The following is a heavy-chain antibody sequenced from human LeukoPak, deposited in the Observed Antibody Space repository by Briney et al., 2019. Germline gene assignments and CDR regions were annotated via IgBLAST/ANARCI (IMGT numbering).Heavy chain of an antibody. D-gene: IGHD2-2*02. CDR3: ARIVVVPAAIPGYKFDP. CDR1: GGSISSHY. CDR2: IYYSGST. Sequence: SETLSLTCTVSGGSISSHYWSWIRQPPGKELEWIGYIYYSGSTNYNPSLKSRVTISVDTSKNQFSLKLSSVTAADTAVYYCARIVVVPAAIPGYKFDPWGQGTLVTVSS. J-gene: IGHJ5*02. V-gene: IGHV4-59*11.